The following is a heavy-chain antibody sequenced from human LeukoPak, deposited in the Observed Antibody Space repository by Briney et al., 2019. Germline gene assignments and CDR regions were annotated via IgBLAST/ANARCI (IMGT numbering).Heavy chain of an antibody. J-gene: IGHJ4*02. V-gene: IGHV3-48*01. CDR1: GFAFSSYS. CDR2: ISSSSSTI. Sequence: GGSLRLSCAASGFAFSSYSMNWVRQAPGKGLEWVSYISSSSSTIYYADSVKGRFTISRDNSKNTLYLQMNSLRAEDTAVYYCAKAERIVVPAAMGYWGQGTLVTVSS. D-gene: IGHD2-2*01. CDR3: AKAERIVVPAAMGY.